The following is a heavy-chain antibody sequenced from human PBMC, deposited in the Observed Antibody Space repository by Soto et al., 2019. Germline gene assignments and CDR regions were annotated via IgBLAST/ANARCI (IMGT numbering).Heavy chain of an antibody. D-gene: IGHD6-19*01. CDR1: GFTFSSYA. J-gene: IGHJ4*02. CDR3: ARGTAIAVAGVDY. V-gene: IGHV3-30-3*01. Sequence: SMIISFAASGFTFSSYAMHWVRQAPGKGLEWVAVISYDGSNKYYADSVKGRFTISRDNSKNTLYLQMNSLRAEDTAVYYCARGTAIAVAGVDYWGQGTLVTVSS. CDR2: ISYDGSNK.